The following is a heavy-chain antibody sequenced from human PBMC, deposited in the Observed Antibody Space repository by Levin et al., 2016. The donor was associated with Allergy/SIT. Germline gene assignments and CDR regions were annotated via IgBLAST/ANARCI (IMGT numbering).Heavy chain of an antibody. J-gene: IGHJ4*02. CDR3: VREAGGYSYIDQ. CDR1: GFSFSSYW. Sequence: GESLKISCAASGFSFSSYWMSWVRQAPGTGLEWVAIIRQDGTDKYYVDAVKGRFTISRDNAKNSLNLQMNSLRVDDTAVYYCVREAGGYSYIDQWGQGTLVTVSS. V-gene: IGHV3-7*01. CDR2: IRQDGTDK. D-gene: IGHD5-18*01.